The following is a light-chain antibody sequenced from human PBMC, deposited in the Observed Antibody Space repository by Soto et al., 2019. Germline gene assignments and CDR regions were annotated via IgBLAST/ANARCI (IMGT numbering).Light chain of an antibody. CDR3: QQRSNWPT. Sequence: EVVLTQSPVTLSLSPGERATLSCRASQSFRGLLAWYQQKPGQAPRLLIYDAYNRATGIPPRFSGSGSGTDFTLTISSLEPEDFAVYYCQQRSNWPTFGQGTKVDI. CDR1: QSFRGL. V-gene: IGKV3-11*01. J-gene: IGKJ1*01. CDR2: DAY.